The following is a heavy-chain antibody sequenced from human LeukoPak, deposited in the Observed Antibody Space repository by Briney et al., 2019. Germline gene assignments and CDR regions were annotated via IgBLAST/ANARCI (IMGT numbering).Heavy chain of an antibody. J-gene: IGHJ5*02. Sequence: GASVKVSCKASGYTFTSYGISWVRQAPGQGLEWMGWISAYNGNTNYAQKLQGRVTMTTDTSTSTAYMELRSLRSDDTAVYYCARDVVDPTVTTNWFDPWGQGTLVTVSS. CDR3: ARDVVDPTVTTNWFDP. CDR1: GYTFTSYG. CDR2: ISAYNGNT. D-gene: IGHD4-17*01. V-gene: IGHV1-18*01.